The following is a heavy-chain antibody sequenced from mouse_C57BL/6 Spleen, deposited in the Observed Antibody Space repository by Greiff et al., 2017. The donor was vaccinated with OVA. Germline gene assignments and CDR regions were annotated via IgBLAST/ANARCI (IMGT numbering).Heavy chain of an antibody. CDR1: GYTFTSYW. Sequence: QVQLQQPGAELVKPGASVKLSCKASGYTFTSYWMHWVKQRPGQGLEWIGMIHPNSGSTNYNEKFKSKATLTVDKSSSTAYMQLSSLTSEDSAVYYCASITTVGYAMDYWGQGTSVTVSS. V-gene: IGHV1-64*01. CDR3: ASITTVGYAMDY. J-gene: IGHJ4*01. CDR2: IHPNSGST. D-gene: IGHD1-1*01.